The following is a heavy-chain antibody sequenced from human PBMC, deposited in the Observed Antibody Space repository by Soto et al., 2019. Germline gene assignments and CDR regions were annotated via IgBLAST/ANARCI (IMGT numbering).Heavy chain of an antibody. V-gene: IGHV4-4*02. CDR3: ARVISSPDEYFDY. Sequence: PSETLSLTCSVSGYSISGSQWWSWVRLPPGKGLEWIGEISHTGTTNYNPSLKSRVTMSVDKPKNQFSLNLTSVTAADTAVYYCARVISSPDEYFDYWGQGTVVTVPS. D-gene: IGHD2-2*01. J-gene: IGHJ4*02. CDR1: GYSISGSQW. CDR2: ISHTGTT.